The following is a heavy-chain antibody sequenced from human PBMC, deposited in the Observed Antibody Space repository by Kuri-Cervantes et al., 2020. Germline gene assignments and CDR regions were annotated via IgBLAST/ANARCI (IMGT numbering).Heavy chain of an antibody. CDR3: ARGVVHFDY. J-gene: IGHJ4*02. CDR1: GFTFSSYA. D-gene: IGHD3-10*01. V-gene: IGHV3-23*01. CDR2: ISGSGGST. Sequence: LSLTCAASGFTFSSYAMSWVRQAPGKGLEWVSAISGSGGSTYYADSVKGWFTISRDNSKNTLYLQMDSLRAEDTALYYCARGVVHFDYWGQGTLVTVSS.